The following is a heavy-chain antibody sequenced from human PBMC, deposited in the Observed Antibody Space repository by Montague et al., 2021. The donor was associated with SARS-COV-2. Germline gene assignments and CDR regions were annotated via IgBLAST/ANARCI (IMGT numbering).Heavy chain of an antibody. V-gene: IGHV4-4*02. CDR1: GGSISSSNW. J-gene: IGHJ4*02. Sequence: SETRSLTCAVSGGSISSSNWWSWVRQPPGKGLEWIGEIYHSGSTNYNPXXKSRVTISVDKSKNQFSLKLSSVTAADTAVYYCASRGAGWFGSNPERFDYWGQGTLVTVSP. D-gene: IGHD3-10*01. CDR2: IYHSGST. CDR3: ASRGAGWFGSNPERFDY.